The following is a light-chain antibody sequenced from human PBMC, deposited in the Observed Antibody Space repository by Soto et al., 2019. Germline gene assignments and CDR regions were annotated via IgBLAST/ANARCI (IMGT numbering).Light chain of an antibody. CDR1: SGDIGSYNR. CDR2: EVT. CDR3: SSYTNINTRACV. V-gene: IGLV2-14*01. J-gene: IGLJ1*01. Sequence: QSSLTNHASVSGSPGKSSAISCTGTSGDIGSYNRVSWYQQPPGKAPKLIIYEVTDRLSGVSNRFSGSKSGNTASLTISGLQAEDEAEYYCSSYTNINTRACVFGTGTKVTVL.